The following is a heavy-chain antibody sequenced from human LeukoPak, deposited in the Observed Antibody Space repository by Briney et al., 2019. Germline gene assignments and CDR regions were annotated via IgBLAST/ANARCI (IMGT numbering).Heavy chain of an antibody. CDR2: IYTSGST. CDR3: ARTTGDYVDNWFDP. D-gene: IGHD4-17*01. CDR1: DGSISSYY. Sequence: SETLSLTCTVSDGSISSYYWSWIRQPAGKGLEWIGRIYTSGSTNYNPSLKSRVTMSVDTSKNQFSLKLSSVTAADTAVYYCARTTGDYVDNWFDPWGQGTLVTVSS. V-gene: IGHV4-4*07. J-gene: IGHJ5*02.